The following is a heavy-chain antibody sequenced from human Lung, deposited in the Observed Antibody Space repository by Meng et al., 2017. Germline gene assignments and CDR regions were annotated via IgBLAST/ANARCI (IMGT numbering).Heavy chain of an antibody. CDR1: GFTFSTYS. CDR3: ARGVDITVTKYHFDY. CDR2: INSGSNYI. J-gene: IGHJ4*02. Sequence: EVQLVESGGGLVKPGGSLRLSCSASGFTFSTYSMNWVRQAPGKGLEWVLSINSGSNYISYAHSVKGRFTISRDSAKNSVYLQMNSLRAEDTAVYYCARGVDITVTKYHFDYWGQGILVTVSS. V-gene: IGHV3-21*01. D-gene: IGHD4-17*01.